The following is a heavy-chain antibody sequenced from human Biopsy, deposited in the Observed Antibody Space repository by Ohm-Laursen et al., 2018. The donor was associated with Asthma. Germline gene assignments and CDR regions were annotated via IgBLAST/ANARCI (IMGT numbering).Heavy chain of an antibody. CDR1: GGSINIGDYY. J-gene: IGHJ5*02. D-gene: IGHD4-17*01. Sequence: TLSLTCTVSGGSINIGDYYRSWIRQHPVKGLERIGYIYYSGSTYYNPSLKSRVSISIDTSKNQFSLSLTSVTAADTAVYYCARTTYGDDGFDPWGQGTLVTVSS. CDR2: IYYSGST. V-gene: IGHV4-31*03. CDR3: ARTTYGDDGFDP.